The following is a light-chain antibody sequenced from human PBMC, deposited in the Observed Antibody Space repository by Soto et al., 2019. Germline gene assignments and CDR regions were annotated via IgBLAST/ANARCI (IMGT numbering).Light chain of an antibody. CDR2: EAS. V-gene: IGLV1-44*01. CDR3: SSYSSGSTLYV. CDR1: SLNIGSNT. J-gene: IGLJ1*01. Sequence: QSVLTQPPSASGTPGQRVTISCSGSSLNIGSNTVDWYQQHPGRAPRLLIYEASYRPSGVSHRFSGSKFGNTASLTISGLQAEDEADYHCSSYSSGSTLYVFGTGTKVTVL.